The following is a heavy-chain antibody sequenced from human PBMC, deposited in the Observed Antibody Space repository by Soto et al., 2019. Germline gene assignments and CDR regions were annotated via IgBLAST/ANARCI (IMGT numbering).Heavy chain of an antibody. D-gene: IGHD2-8*01. Sequence: GGSLRLSCEASGFTLSSFAMHWVRQAPGKGLEWVAVISYDGSNKYYADSVKGRFTISRDISKNTLYLQMNSLRAEDTAVYYCAKDILLIPPPGRSSYFDYWGQGTLVTVSS. V-gene: IGHV3-30*04. CDR2: ISYDGSNK. CDR3: AKDILLIPPPGRSSYFDY. J-gene: IGHJ4*02. CDR1: GFTLSSFA.